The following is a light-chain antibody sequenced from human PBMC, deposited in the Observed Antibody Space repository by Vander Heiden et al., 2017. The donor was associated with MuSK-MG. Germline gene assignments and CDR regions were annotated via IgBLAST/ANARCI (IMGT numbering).Light chain of an antibody. J-gene: IGKJ2*01. CDR2: WAS. CDR3: QQDDSPPYT. CDR1: QSVLYNSKNKNY. Sequence: DIVMTQSPDSLAVSLGERATINCKSSQSVLYNSKNKNYLAWFQQKPGQPPKLLVYWASTRESGVPDRFSGSGSGTYFTLTISSLQAEDVAVYYCQQDDSPPYTFGQGTKLEIK. V-gene: IGKV4-1*01.